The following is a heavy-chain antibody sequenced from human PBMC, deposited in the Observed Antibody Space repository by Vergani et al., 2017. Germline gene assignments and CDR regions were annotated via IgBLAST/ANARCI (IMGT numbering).Heavy chain of an antibody. CDR3: ARVNTETNGHLYYYYYMDV. J-gene: IGHJ6*03. D-gene: IGHD4-11*01. CDR1: GGSFTSYH. V-gene: IGHV4-34*01. Sequence: QVQLQQWGGGLLKPSETLSLTCVVNGGSFTSYHWTWIRQSPGEGLEWVGDIDHTGRPDYNPSLKSRLTMSVDKSRNQLSLTLNSVTATDTAIYFCARVNTETNGHLYYYYYMDVWGQGTAVTV. CDR2: IDHTGRP.